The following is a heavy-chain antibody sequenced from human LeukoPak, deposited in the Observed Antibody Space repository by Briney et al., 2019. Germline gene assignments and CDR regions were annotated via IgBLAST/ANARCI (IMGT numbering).Heavy chain of an antibody. V-gene: IGHV3-23*01. CDR2: VSGGGTTT. J-gene: IGHJ4*02. CDR3: SKGETEAGALTHAY. Sequence: GGSLRLSCAASGFTFRNYAMSWVRQAPGKGLEWVSAVSGGGTTTHYADSVKGRFTVSRDNSKNMVYLQMDSLGADDTAVYYCSKGETEAGALTHAYWGQGTLVTVSS. CDR1: GFTFRNYA. D-gene: IGHD6-13*01.